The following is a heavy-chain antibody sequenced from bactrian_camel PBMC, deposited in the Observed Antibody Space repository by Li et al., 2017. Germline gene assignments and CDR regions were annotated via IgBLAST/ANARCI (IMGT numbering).Heavy chain of an antibody. D-gene: IGHD5*01. CDR3: ATDLDWGSGDCARQAEFTY. CDR1: GYTYSSCA. CDR2: WINDGST. J-gene: IGHJ4*01. Sequence: VQLVESGGGSVQAGGSLRLSCAASGYTYSSCAMGYYRQAPDQALGKQREMVATWINDGSTYYSDSVKGRFAISRDKGKNMIYLQMNNLKPEDTAMYYCATDLDWGSGDCARQAEFTYWGLGTQVTVS. V-gene: IGHV3S53*01.